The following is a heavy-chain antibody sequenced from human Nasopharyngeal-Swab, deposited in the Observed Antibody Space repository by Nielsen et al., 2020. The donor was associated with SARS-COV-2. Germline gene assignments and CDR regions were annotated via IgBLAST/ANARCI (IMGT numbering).Heavy chain of an antibody. CDR2: IKQDGSEK. V-gene: IGHV3-7*01. CDR3: ARDGLRFLEWLAHDY. J-gene: IGHJ4*02. CDR1: GFTFSSYW. D-gene: IGHD3-3*01. Sequence: GESPKISCAASGFTFSSYWMSWVRRAPGKGLEWVANIKQDGSEKYYVDSVKGRFTISRDNAKNSLYLQMNSLRAEDTAVYYCARDGLRFLEWLAHDYWGQGTLVTVSS.